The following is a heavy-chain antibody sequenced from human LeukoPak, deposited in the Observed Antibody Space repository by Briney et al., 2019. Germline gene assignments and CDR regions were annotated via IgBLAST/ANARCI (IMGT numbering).Heavy chain of an antibody. J-gene: IGHJ4*02. Sequence: GGSLRLSCAASGFIFKNAWMTWVRQAPGKGLEWVGRVKSKTDGETTDYTAPVKGRFIVSRDDSKNTLFLEMNSLKTEDTAVYFCVTRISGVAYWGQGTLVTVSS. D-gene: IGHD1-26*01. CDR2: VKSKTDGETT. CDR3: VTRISGVAY. V-gene: IGHV3-15*01. CDR1: GFIFKNAW.